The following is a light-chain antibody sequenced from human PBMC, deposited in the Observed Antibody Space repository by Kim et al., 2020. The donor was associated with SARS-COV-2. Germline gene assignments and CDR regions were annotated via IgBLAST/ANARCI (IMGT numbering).Light chain of an antibody. V-gene: IGLV1-47*02. CDR2: SNN. CDR1: SPNIGSNY. Sequence: ELTQPPSASGTPGQRVTISCSGSSPNIGSNYVYWYQQLPGTAPKLLIYSNNQRPSGVPDRFSGSKSGTSASLAISGLRSEDEADYYCAAWDDSLSGYVFGTGTKVTVL. CDR3: AAWDDSLSGYV. J-gene: IGLJ1*01.